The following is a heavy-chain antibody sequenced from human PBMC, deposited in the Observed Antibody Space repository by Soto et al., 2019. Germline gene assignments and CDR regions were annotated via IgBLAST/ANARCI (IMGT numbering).Heavy chain of an antibody. CDR2: IYYSGST. J-gene: IGHJ5*02. Sequence: QVQLQESGPGLVKPSETLSLTCTVSGGSISSYYWSWIRQPPGKGLEWIGYIYYSGSTNYNPSLKSRVPISVDPSKNQFSLKLSSVTAADTAVYYCARELIAAAGSGGWFDPWGQGTLVTVSS. V-gene: IGHV4-59*01. CDR1: GGSISSYY. CDR3: ARELIAAAGSGGWFDP. D-gene: IGHD6-13*01.